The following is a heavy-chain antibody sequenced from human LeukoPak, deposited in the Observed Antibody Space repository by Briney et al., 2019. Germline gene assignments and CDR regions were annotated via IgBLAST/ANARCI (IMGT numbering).Heavy chain of an antibody. D-gene: IGHD3-10*01. Sequence: ASVKVSCKAFGYALTGYYIHWVRQAPGQGLEWMGWIDPNSGGTNYAQRFLGSVTMTGDTSINTAFMEVRRLRSDDTAIYYCARGRGTTMVRGVITNYFDLWGRGSLVTVSS. CDR2: IDPNSGGT. CDR1: GYALTGYY. V-gene: IGHV1-2*02. CDR3: ARGRGTTMVRGVITNYFDL. J-gene: IGHJ2*01.